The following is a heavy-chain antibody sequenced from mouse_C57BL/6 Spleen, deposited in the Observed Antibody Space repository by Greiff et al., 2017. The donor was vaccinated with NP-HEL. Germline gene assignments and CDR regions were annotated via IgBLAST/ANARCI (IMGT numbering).Heavy chain of an antibody. CDR2: INPNNGGT. V-gene: IGHV1-18*01. D-gene: IGHD2-5*01. Sequence: EVQLQQSGPELVKPGASVKIPCKASGYTFTDYNMDWVKQSHGKSLEWIGDINPNNGGTIYNQKFKGKATLTVDKSSSTAYMELRSLTSEDTAVYYCVRGYSNYGGRYFDVWGTGTTVTVSS. CDR3: VRGYSNYGGRYFDV. CDR1: GYTFTDYN. J-gene: IGHJ1*03.